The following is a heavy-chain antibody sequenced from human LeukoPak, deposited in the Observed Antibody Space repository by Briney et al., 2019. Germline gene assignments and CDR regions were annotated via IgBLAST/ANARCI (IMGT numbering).Heavy chain of an antibody. Sequence: SETLSLTCTVSGGSISSYYWSWIRQPPGKGLEWIGHIYYSGSTNYNPSLKSRVTISVDTSKSQFSLNLSSVTAADAAVYYCARNYDSSGYTAFGYWGRGTLVTVSS. J-gene: IGHJ4*02. V-gene: IGHV4-59*01. CDR1: GGSISSYY. CDR3: ARNYDSSGYTAFGY. CDR2: IYYSGST. D-gene: IGHD3-22*01.